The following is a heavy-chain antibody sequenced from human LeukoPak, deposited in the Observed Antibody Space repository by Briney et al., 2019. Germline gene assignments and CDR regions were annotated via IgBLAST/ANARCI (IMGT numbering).Heavy chain of an antibody. CDR3: ARNHYGSVDY. CDR2: VSGDGSAT. Sequence: QPGGSLRLSCAASGFTFSNYWTHWVRQAPGKGLVWVSRVSGDGSATNYADSVKGRFTISRDNAKNTLYLQMNSLRPEDTAVYYCARNHYGSVDYWGQGTLVTVSS. J-gene: IGHJ4*02. D-gene: IGHD3-10*01. CDR1: GFTFSNYW. V-gene: IGHV3-74*01.